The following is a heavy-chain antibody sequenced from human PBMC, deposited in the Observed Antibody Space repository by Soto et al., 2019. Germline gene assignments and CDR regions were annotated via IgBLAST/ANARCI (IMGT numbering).Heavy chain of an antibody. Sequence: QVQLVQSGAEVKKPGSSVKVSCKASAGTFSSYAISWVRQAHGQGLEWMGGIIPIFGTANYAQRFQGRVTITADKSRSTAYMELSSLRSEDTAGYYCARSGAGEWEPQDYWGQGTLVTVSS. V-gene: IGHV1-69*06. D-gene: IGHD1-26*01. CDR3: ARSGAGEWEPQDY. J-gene: IGHJ4*02. CDR1: AGTFSSYA. CDR2: IIPIFGTA.